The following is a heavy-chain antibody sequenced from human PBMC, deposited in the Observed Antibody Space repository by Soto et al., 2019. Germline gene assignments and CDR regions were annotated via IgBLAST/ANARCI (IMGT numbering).Heavy chain of an antibody. CDR3: ARSGSYVNGFDS. CDR1: GFTVSNHF. V-gene: IGHV3-53*01. CDR2: IYSGGST. D-gene: IGHD1-26*01. Sequence: EVQLVESGGGLIQPGGSLKLSCAASGFTVSNHFMNWVRKTPKNGLEWVSVIYSGGSTYYGDSMRGRFTISRDISKNTVFLQMNYLSADDTGIYFCARSGSYVNGFDSWGRGTLVSVTS. J-gene: IGHJ4*02.